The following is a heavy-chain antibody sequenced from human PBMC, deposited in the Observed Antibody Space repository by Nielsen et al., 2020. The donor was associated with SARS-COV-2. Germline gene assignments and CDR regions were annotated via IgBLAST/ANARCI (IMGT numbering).Heavy chain of an antibody. Sequence: SCAASGFTVSSNYMSWVRQAPGKGLEWVSVIYSGGSTYYADSVKGRFTISRDNSKDTLHLQMNSLNFEDTAVYYCARETLDHTSSFIDHWGQGTLVTVSS. D-gene: IGHD1-14*01. V-gene: IGHV3-53*05. J-gene: IGHJ5*02. CDR3: ARETLDHTSSFIDH. CDR2: IYSGGST. CDR1: GFTVSSNY.